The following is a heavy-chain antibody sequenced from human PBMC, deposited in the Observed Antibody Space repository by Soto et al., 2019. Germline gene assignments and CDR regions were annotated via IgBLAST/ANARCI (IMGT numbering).Heavy chain of an antibody. CDR2: IYYSGST. CDR3: ARLDYDILTGYFCFDY. V-gene: IGHV4-39*01. Sequence: PSETLSLTCTVSGGSISSSSYYWGWIRQPPGKGLEWIGSIYYSGSTYYNPSLKSRVTISVDTSKNQFSLKLSSVTAADTAVYYCARLDYDILTGYFCFDYWGQGTLVPVSS. CDR1: GGSISSSSYY. D-gene: IGHD3-9*01. J-gene: IGHJ4*02.